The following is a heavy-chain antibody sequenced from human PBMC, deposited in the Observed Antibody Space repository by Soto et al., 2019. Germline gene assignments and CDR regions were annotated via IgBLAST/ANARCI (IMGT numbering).Heavy chain of an antibody. V-gene: IGHV1-18*01. CDR2: ISAYNGNT. CDR3: ARDCSGGSCYRSYYYYYGMDV. D-gene: IGHD2-15*01. CDR1: GYTFTSYG. J-gene: IGHJ6*02. Sequence: GASVKVSCKASGYTFTSYGISWVRQAPGRGLEWMGWISAYNGNTNYAQKLQGRVTMTTDTSTSTAYMELRSLRSDDTAVYYCARDCSGGSCYRSYYYYYGMDVWGQGTTVTVSS.